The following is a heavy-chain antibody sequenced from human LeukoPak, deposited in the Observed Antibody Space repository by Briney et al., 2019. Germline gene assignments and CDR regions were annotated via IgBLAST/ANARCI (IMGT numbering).Heavy chain of an antibody. CDR3: ARVGGGTGWYDLVY. CDR1: GYTFTDYY. CDR2: INPISGGT. V-gene: IGHV1-2*02. Sequence: ASVKVSFKASGYTFTDYYMHWVRPAPGQGLEWMGWINPISGGTNYAQKFQGRVTITRDTSISTAYMELSRLRSDGPAVYYCARVGGGTGWYDLVYWGQGTLVSVPS. J-gene: IGHJ4*02. D-gene: IGHD6-19*01.